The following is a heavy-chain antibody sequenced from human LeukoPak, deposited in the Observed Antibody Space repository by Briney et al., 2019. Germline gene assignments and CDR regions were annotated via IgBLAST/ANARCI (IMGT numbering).Heavy chain of an antibody. D-gene: IGHD5-12*01. V-gene: IGHV3-30-3*01. J-gene: IGHJ6*02. Sequence: GGSLRLSCAASGFTFSSYAMHWVRQAPGKGLEWVAVISCDGSNKYYADSVKGRFTISRDNSKNTLYLQMNSLRAEDTAVYYCARSGDIVATIGRYYYYYGMDVWGQGTTVTVSS. CDR3: ARSGDIVATIGRYYYYYGMDV. CDR2: ISCDGSNK. CDR1: GFTFSSYA.